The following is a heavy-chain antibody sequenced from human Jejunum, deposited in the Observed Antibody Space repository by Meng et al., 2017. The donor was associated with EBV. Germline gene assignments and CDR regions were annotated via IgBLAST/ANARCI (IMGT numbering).Heavy chain of an antibody. CDR2: IKRTTDGGTT. Sequence: VELVGSGGGLVKPGESLRLYCAASGFTFTNSHMTWVRQASGKGLEWVGRIKRTTDGGTTDYAAPVKGRFTISRDDSKNTLYLQMNSLKTEDTAVYYCTDVGGDMIWGQGSLVTVSS. CDR3: TDVGGDMI. CDR1: GFTFTNSH. D-gene: IGHD3-16*01. J-gene: IGHJ4*02. V-gene: IGHV3-15*01.